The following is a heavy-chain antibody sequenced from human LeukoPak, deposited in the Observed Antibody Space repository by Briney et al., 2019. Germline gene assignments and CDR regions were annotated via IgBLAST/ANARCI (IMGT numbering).Heavy chain of an antibody. CDR1: GFTFSSYG. CDR2: TWSDGKKK. J-gene: IGHJ6*02. V-gene: IGHV3-33*06. D-gene: IGHD4-17*01. CDR3: AKDLVESGDYAYYYGMDV. Sequence: GRSLTLSCAPSGFTFSSYGMHWVRQAPGKGLEWVAVTWSDGKKKYYADSVKGRFTISRDNSKNTLYLQMNSLRAEDTAVYYCAKDLVESGDYAYYYGMDVWGQGTTVTVSS.